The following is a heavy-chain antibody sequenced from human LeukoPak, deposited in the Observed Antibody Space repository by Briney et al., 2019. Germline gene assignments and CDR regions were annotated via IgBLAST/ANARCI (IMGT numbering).Heavy chain of an antibody. Sequence: GGSLRLSCAASGFTFSSYSMHWVRHAPGKGLEWVSSISSSSSHIYYADSVKGRFTISRDNAKNSLYLQMNSLRAEDTAVYYCARDHRLLPWFAPWGQGTLVTVPS. V-gene: IGHV3-21*01. J-gene: IGHJ5*02. CDR1: GFTFSSYS. CDR2: ISSSSSHI. D-gene: IGHD5-18*01. CDR3: ARDHRLLPWFAP.